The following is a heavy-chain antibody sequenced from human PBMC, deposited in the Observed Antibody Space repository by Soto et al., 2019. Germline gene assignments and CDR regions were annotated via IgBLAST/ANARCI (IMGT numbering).Heavy chain of an antibody. CDR3: AKDIDDHRTTVTHFDH. D-gene: IGHD4-17*01. CDR1: GSRFDDYA. J-gene: IGHJ4*02. V-gene: IGHV3-9*01. CDR2: ISWNHVTT. Sequence: PGGSLRLSCAASGSRFDDYAMHWVRQAPGKGLEWLSGISWNHVTTGYADSVKGRFTISRDNAKNSLLLQMNSLRAEDTAVYYCAKDIDDHRTTVTHFDHWGQGTQVTVSS.